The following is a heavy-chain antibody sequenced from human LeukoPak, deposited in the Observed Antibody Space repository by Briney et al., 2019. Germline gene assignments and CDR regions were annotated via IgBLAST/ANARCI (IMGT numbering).Heavy chain of an antibody. J-gene: IGHJ4*02. Sequence: SETLSLTCTVSGGSISSYYWSWIRQPAGKGLEWIGRIYTSGSTNYNPSLKSRVTMSVDTSKNQFSLKLSSVTAADTAVYYCARGSGYSGSYESDYWGQGTLVTVSS. CDR3: ARGSGYSGSYESDY. CDR2: IYTSGST. CDR1: GGSISSYY. D-gene: IGHD1-26*01. V-gene: IGHV4-4*07.